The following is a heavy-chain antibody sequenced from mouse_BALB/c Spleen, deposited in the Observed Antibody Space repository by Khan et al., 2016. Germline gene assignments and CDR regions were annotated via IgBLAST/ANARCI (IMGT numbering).Heavy chain of an antibody. V-gene: IGHV1-4*01. CDR2: INPSSGYT. J-gene: IGHJ2*01. CDR1: GYTFTSYT. D-gene: IGHD2-1*01. Sequence: QVQLKQSGADLARPGASVKMSCKASGYTFTSYTMHWVKQRPGQGLEWIGYINPSSGYTTYNQKFKDKATLTADKSSSTAYMQLSSLTSEDAAVDYCAREIYGNYPFGDWGQGTTLTVSS. CDR3: AREIYGNYPFGD.